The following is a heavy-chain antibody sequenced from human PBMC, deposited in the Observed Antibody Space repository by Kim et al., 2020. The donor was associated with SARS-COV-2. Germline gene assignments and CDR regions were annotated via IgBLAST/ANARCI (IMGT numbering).Heavy chain of an antibody. D-gene: IGHD3-16*01. J-gene: IGHJ6*02. V-gene: IGHV4-59*13. CDR3: AREIMAPSSRYYFYLMDV. Sequence: SETLSLTCSVSGGSITNYYWSWIRQPPGKGLEWIGYIYNTGSTNYNPSLKSRVTISLDTSNKQFSLRLTSVTAADTAVYYCAREIMAPSSRYYFYLMDVWGPGTTVTVSS. CDR1: GGSITNYY. CDR2: IYNTGST.